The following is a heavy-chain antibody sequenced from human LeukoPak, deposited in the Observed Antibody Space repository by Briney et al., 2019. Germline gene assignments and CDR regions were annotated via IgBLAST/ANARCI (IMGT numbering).Heavy chain of an antibody. Sequence: GASVKVSCKASGYTFTGYYIHWVRQAPGQGLEWMGWINPHSGGTNYAQKFQGRVTMTRDTSISTAYMELSRLRSDDTAVYYCARIYYDSSGGAFDIWGQGTMVTVSS. CDR1: GYTFTGYY. CDR3: ARIYYDSSGGAFDI. D-gene: IGHD3-22*01. V-gene: IGHV1-2*02. CDR2: INPHSGGT. J-gene: IGHJ3*02.